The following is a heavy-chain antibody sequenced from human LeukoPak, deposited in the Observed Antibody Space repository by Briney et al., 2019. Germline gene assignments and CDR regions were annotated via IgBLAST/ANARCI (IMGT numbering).Heavy chain of an antibody. V-gene: IGHV1-69*13. Sequence: SVKVSCKASGGTFSSYAISWVRQAPGQGLEWMGGIIPIFGTANYAQKFQGRVTITADESTSTAYMELSSLRSEDTAVYYCACRITGTSTAKFDYWGQGTLVTVSS. J-gene: IGHJ4*02. CDR3: ACRITGTSTAKFDY. CDR1: GGTFSSYA. CDR2: IIPIFGTA. D-gene: IGHD1-20*01.